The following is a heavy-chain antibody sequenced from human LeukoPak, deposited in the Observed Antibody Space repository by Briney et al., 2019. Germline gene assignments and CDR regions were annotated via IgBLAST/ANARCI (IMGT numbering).Heavy chain of an antibody. V-gene: IGHV4-4*07. Sequence: SETLSLTCTVSGGSISSYYWSWIRQPAGKGLEWIGRIYTSGSTNYNPSLKSRVTMSVDTSKNQFSLKLSSVTAADTAVYYCARDVSSWSGAWFDPWSQGTLVTVSS. CDR1: GGSISSYY. CDR3: ARDVSSWSGAWFDP. D-gene: IGHD6-13*01. CDR2: IYTSGST. J-gene: IGHJ5*02.